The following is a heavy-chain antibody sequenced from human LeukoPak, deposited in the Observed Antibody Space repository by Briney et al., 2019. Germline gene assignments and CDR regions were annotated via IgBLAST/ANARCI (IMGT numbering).Heavy chain of an antibody. CDR1: GGSFSGYY. D-gene: IGHD3-22*01. CDR2: INHSGST. Sequence: MASETLSLTCAVYGGSFSGYYWSWIRQPPGKGLEWIGEINHSGSTNYNPSLKSRVTISVDTSKNQFSLKLSSVTAADTAVYYCARGSPRYYYDSSGYLNYWGQGTLVTVS. J-gene: IGHJ4*02. CDR3: ARGSPRYYYDSSGYLNY. V-gene: IGHV4-34*01.